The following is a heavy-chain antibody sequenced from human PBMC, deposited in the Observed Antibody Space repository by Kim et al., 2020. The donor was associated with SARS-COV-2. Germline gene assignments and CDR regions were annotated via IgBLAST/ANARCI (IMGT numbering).Heavy chain of an antibody. J-gene: IGHJ4*02. Sequence: KSDAGTTAYAAPVKGRFTISRDDSKNTVSLQMNSLKTEDTALYYCFTQGYWGQGTLVTVSS. V-gene: IGHV3-15*01. CDR2: KSDAGTT. D-gene: IGHD6-13*01. CDR3: FTQGY.